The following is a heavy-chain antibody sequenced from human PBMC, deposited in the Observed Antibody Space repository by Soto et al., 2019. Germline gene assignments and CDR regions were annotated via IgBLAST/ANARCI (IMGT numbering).Heavy chain of an antibody. V-gene: IGHV1-18*01. Sequence: ASVKVSCKASGYTFTSYGISWVRQAPGQGLEWMGWISAYNGNTNYAQKLQGRVTMTTDTSTSTAYMELRSLRSDDTAVYYCARDSAMNVLYYYDFWSGYYPAPFVDYWGQGTLVTSPQ. D-gene: IGHD3-3*01. CDR2: ISAYNGNT. CDR3: ARDSAMNVLYYYDFWSGYYPAPFVDY. CDR1: GYTFTSYG. J-gene: IGHJ4*02.